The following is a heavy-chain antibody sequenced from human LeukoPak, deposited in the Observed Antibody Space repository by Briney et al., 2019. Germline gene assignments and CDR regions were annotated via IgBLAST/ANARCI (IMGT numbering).Heavy chain of an antibody. CDR1: GFSFSSHA. CDR2: ISGSGGST. V-gene: IGHV3-23*01. Sequence: GGSLRLSCAASGFSFSSHAMGWVRQAPGKGLEWVSAISGSGGSTYYADSVKGRFTISRDNSKNTLYLQMNSLRVEDTAFYYCARRGVTGTSIDYWGQGTLVTVSS. CDR3: ARRGVTGTSIDY. D-gene: IGHD1-20*01. J-gene: IGHJ4*02.